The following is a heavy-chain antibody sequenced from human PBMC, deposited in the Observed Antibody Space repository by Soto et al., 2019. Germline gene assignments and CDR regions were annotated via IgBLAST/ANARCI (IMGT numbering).Heavy chain of an antibody. CDR3: ARHGPLSNNWNQLDY. D-gene: IGHD1-1*01. V-gene: IGHV4-39*01. Sequence: SETLSLTCTVPGVSISSSPYYWGWIRQPPGKGLEWIGNIYYNGNTFYNPSLKSRVTISVDTSKNQFSLKLSSVTAADTAVYYCARHGPLSNNWNQLDYWGQGTLVTVSS. CDR2: IYYNGNT. CDR1: GVSISSSPYY. J-gene: IGHJ4*02.